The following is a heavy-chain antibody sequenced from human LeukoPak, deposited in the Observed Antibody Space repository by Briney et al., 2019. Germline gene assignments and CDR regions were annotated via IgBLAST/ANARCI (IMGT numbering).Heavy chain of an antibody. Sequence: GGSLRLSCAASGFTFSSYAMSWVRQAPGKGLEWVSAISGSGGSTYYADSVKGRFTISRDNSKNTLYLQMNSLRAEATAVYYCAKDQWELLGYFDYWGQGTLVTVSS. D-gene: IGHD1-26*01. J-gene: IGHJ4*02. V-gene: IGHV3-23*01. CDR3: AKDQWELLGYFDY. CDR2: ISGSGGST. CDR1: GFTFSSYA.